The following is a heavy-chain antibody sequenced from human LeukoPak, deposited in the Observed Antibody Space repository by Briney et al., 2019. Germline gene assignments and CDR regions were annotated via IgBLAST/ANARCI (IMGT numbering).Heavy chain of an antibody. CDR1: GFTFGLYA. Sequence: PAGGSLRLSCAASGFTFGLYAINWVRQAPGKGLEWISYIGPSGSNIYYADSVKGRFTISRDNSKNTLYLQMNSLRAEDTAIYYCAKNGDRGAYCTGGTCYPYFYYYMDVWGKGTTVTISS. J-gene: IGHJ6*03. D-gene: IGHD2-15*01. CDR3: AKNGDRGAYCTGGTCYPYFYYYMDV. V-gene: IGHV3-23*01. CDR2: IGPSGSNI.